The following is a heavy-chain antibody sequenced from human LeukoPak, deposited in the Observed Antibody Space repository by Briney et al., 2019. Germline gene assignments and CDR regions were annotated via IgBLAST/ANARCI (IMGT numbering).Heavy chain of an antibody. D-gene: IGHD3-16*02. J-gene: IGHJ4*02. Sequence: GGSLRLSCAASGFTFSSYAMHWVRQAPGKGLEWVAVISYDGSNKYYADSVKGRFTISRDNSKNTLYLQMNSLRAEDTAVYYCARDEKFGGVIVIHYLGDYWGQGTLVTVSS. CDR2: ISYDGSNK. CDR3: ARDEKFGGVIVIHYLGDY. CDR1: GFTFSSYA. V-gene: IGHV3-30-3*01.